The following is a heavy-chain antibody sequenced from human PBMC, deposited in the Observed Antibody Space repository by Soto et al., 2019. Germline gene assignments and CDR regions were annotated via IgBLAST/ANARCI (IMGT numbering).Heavy chain of an antibody. CDR3: ARTFMGPATVHPNGPFDY. D-gene: IGHD2-2*02. J-gene: IGHJ4*02. Sequence: ASVKVSCKASAFTFTRSAVEGVRQARCQRLEWIGWIVVGSGNTNYAQKFHERVTITRDMSTSTAYMELSSLRSEDTAVYYCARTFMGPATVHPNGPFDYWGQGTLVTVSS. CDR1: AFTFTRSA. V-gene: IGHV1-58*01. CDR2: IVVGSGNT.